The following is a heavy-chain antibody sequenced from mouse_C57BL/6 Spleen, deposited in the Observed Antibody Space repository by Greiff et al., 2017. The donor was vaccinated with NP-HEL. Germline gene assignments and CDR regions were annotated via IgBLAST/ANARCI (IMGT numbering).Heavy chain of an antibody. Sequence: QVQLQQSGAELVKPGASVKLSCKASGYTFTSYWMHWVKQRPGQGLEWIGMIHPNSGSTNYNEKFKSKATLTVDKSSSTAYMQLSSLTSEDSAVYYCASPVLLRYAMDYWGQGTSVTVSS. J-gene: IGHJ4*01. CDR1: GYTFTSYW. CDR2: IHPNSGST. CDR3: ASPVLLRYAMDY. D-gene: IGHD1-1*01. V-gene: IGHV1-64*01.